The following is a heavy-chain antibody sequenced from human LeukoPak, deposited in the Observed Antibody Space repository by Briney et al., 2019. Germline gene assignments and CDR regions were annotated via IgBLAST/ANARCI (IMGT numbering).Heavy chain of an antibody. CDR3: AKEHSPYCSGDACYDYFDY. CDR1: GFTFSRYT. J-gene: IGHJ4*02. D-gene: IGHD2-15*01. Sequence: GGPLRLSCAASGFTFSRYTMTWVRQAPGKGLEWVSSITSISSYIYYADSVKGRFTISRDNAKNSLYLQLNSLRAEDTAVYYCAKEHSPYCSGDACYDYFDYWGQGILVTVSS. V-gene: IGHV3-21*01. CDR2: ITSISSYI.